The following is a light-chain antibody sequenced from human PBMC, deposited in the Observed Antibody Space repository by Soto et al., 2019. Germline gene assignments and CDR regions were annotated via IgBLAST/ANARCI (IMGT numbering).Light chain of an antibody. CDR2: HTS. Sequence: EIVLTQSPATLSSSPGERATLSCRASQTVNSRLAWYQHKPGQAPRLLIYHTSNRATGIPARFSGSGSGTDFTLTISSLDPEDFAVYYCHQRQSWPRTFGQGTKVDIK. J-gene: IGKJ1*01. V-gene: IGKV3-11*01. CDR1: QTVNSR. CDR3: HQRQSWPRT.